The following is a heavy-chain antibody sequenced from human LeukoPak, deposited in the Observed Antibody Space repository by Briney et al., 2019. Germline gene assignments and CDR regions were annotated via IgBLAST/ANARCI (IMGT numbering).Heavy chain of an antibody. J-gene: IGHJ3*02. CDR1: GYTFTSYY. CDR2: INPSGGST. D-gene: IGHD3-22*01. Sequence: GASVKVSCKASGYTFTSYYMHWVRQAPGQGLEWIGIINPSGGSTSYAQKFQGRVTMTRDMSTSTVYMELSSLRSEDTAVYYCARAPLYYYDSSGSGAFDIWGQGTMVTVSS. V-gene: IGHV1-46*01. CDR3: ARAPLYYYDSSGSGAFDI.